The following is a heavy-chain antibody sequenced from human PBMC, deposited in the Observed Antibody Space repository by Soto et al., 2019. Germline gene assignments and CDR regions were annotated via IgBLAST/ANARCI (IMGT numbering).Heavy chain of an antibody. CDR1: GGSISGYF. Sequence: PSETLSLTCTVSGGSISGYFWSWIRQPPGKGLEWIGYIYYSGCTNYNPSLKSRVTISVDTSKNQLSLKLSSVTAADTAVYYCARGIDYMDVWGKGTMVTVSS. J-gene: IGHJ6*03. CDR3: ARGIDYMDV. CDR2: IYYSGCT. V-gene: IGHV4-59*01. D-gene: IGHD2-15*01.